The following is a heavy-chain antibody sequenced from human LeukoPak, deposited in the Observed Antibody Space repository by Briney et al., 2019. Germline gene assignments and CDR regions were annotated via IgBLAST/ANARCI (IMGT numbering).Heavy chain of an antibody. V-gene: IGHV4-59*01. CDR2: VFYSGYS. J-gene: IGHJ3*02. CDR3: AREADRTNAFDI. Sequence: SETLSLTCSVSGGSIGAYYWSWVRQTPGKGLEWIGNVFYSGYSSHNPSLKSRLTISVDTSKNQFSLNLSFVTAADTAVYYCAREADRTNAFDIWGQGTMVTVSS. CDR1: GGSIGAYY.